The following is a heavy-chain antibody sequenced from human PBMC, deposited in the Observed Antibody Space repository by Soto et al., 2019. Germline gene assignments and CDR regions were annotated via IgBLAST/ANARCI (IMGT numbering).Heavy chain of an antibody. CDR2: IYFTGTT. V-gene: IGHV4-38-2*01. J-gene: IGHJ4*02. CDR3: ARVRRIGMSGSPGDS. Sequence: SETLSLTCDVSGYAIGSGFYLAWIRHPPGKRLEWIGNIYFTGTTSYNPSLKTRVTMSVDTSKNQFSLRLSSVTAADTAVFYCARVRRIGMSGSPGDSWGQGTQVTVSS. CDR1: GYAIGSGFY. D-gene: IGHD3-10*01.